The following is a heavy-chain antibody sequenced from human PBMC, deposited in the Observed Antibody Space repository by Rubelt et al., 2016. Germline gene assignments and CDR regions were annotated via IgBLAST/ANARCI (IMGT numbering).Heavy chain of an antibody. CDR2: ISGRGVST. J-gene: IGHJ6*02. CDR1: GFTFSCCA. CDR3: ARGLAPDVYYYYGMDV. D-gene: IGHD2-21*01. Sequence: EVQLLESGGALVQPGGSLRLSCAASGFTFSCCAMNWVRQAPGRGMEWVSTISGRGVSTYYADSVKGRFTISRDNSKNTLYLLMNSLRAEDTAVYFCARGLAPDVYYYYGMDVWGQGTTVTVSS. V-gene: IGHV3-23*01.